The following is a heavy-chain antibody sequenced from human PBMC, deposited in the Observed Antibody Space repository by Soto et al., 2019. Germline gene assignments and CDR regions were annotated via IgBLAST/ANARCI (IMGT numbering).Heavy chain of an antibody. CDR1: GGSMISYY. Sequence: SETLSLTCTVSGGSMISYYWSWIRQPPGRGLEWIGFIYYAGSTKYNPSLNSRVTISVDTSKNQFSLTVTSVTVADTAVYYCARLGGYCSGTSTSCYGFYGMDGWGQGTTVTVSS. CDR2: IYYAGST. J-gene: IGHJ6*02. D-gene: IGHD2-2*01. CDR3: ARLGGYCSGTSTSCYGFYGMDG. V-gene: IGHV4-59*08.